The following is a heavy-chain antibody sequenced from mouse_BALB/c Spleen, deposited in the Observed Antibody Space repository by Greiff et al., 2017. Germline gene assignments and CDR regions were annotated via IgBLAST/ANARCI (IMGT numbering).Heavy chain of an antibody. CDR1: GFTFSSYA. CDR2: ISSGGSYT. J-gene: IGHJ3*01. V-gene: IGHV5-9-4*01. D-gene: IGHD1-1*01. CDR3: ARANGSSYSWFAY. Sequence: EVKVVESGGGLVKPGGSLKLSCAASGFTFSSYAMSWVRQSPEKRLEWVAEISSGGSYTYYPDTVTGRFTISRDNAKNTLYLEMSSLRSEDTAMYYCARANGSSYSWFAYWGQGTLVTVSA.